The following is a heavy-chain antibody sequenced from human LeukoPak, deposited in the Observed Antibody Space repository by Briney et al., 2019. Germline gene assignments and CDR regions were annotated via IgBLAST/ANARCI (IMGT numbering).Heavy chain of an antibody. CDR1: EFTFSSYA. D-gene: IGHD3-3*01. CDR3: AKDPPYYDFWSGTAYYFDY. J-gene: IGHJ4*02. Sequence: GGSLRLSCAASEFTFSSYAMGWFRQAPGKGLEWVSGLSGSGGSTYYADSVKGRFTISRDNSKNTLYLQMNSLRAEDTAVYYCAKDPPYYDFWSGTAYYFDYWGQGTLVTVSS. V-gene: IGHV3-23*01. CDR2: LSGSGGST.